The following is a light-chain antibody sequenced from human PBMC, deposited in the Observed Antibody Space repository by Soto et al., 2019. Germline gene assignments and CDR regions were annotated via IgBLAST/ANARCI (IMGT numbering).Light chain of an antibody. CDR1: ISDIGAYHY. Sequence: QCVMTQPASLSGSPGQSITISCTGTISDIGAYHYVSWFQQHPGKARKLMISEVNNRPSGVSNRFSGSKSGNTAYLTISGLQVEDEAEYFCLSFTTTSTHVFGTGTKVTVL. CDR2: EVN. CDR3: LSFTTTSTHV. J-gene: IGLJ1*01. V-gene: IGLV2-14*01.